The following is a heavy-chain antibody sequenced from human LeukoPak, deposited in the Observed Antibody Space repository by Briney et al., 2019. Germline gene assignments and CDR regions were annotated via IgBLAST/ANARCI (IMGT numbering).Heavy chain of an antibody. J-gene: IGHJ4*02. CDR2: ISYDGSNK. V-gene: IGHV3-30-3*01. D-gene: IGHD6-13*01. CDR1: GFTFSSYA. CDR3: ARVRVAAAGTEGIDY. Sequence: GRSLRLSCAASGFTFSSYAMHWVRQAPGKGLEWVAVISYDGSNKYYADSVKGRFTISRDNSKNTLYLQMNSLRAEDTAVYYCARVRVAAAGTEGIDYWGQGTLVTVSS.